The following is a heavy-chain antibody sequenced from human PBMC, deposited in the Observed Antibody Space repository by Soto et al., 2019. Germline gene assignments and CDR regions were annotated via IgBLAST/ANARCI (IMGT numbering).Heavy chain of an antibody. CDR3: ATSDCSSTSCYEYYYYYMDV. CDR2: FDPEDGET. CDR1: GYTLTELS. V-gene: IGHV1-24*01. Sequence: ASVKVSCKVSGYTLTELSMHWVRQAPGKGLEWMGGFDPEDGETIYAQKFQGRVTMTEDTSTDTAYMELSSLRSEDTAVYYCATSDCSSTSCYEYYYYYMDVWGKGTTVTVSS. J-gene: IGHJ6*03. D-gene: IGHD2-2*01.